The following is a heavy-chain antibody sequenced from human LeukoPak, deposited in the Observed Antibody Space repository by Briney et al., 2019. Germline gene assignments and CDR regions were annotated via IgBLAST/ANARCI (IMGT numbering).Heavy chain of an antibody. J-gene: IGHJ3*02. D-gene: IGHD4-23*01. V-gene: IGHV3-23*01. CDR2: ISSSGGTT. CDR1: GLTFSTYA. CDR3: AKRAINSAGAVCARQGAFDI. Sequence: GGSLRLSCAASGLTFSTYAMSWVRQAPGKGLEWVSAISSSGGTTYYADSVKGRFTTSRDNSKNTLYVQMNSLRAEDTAVYYCAKRAINSAGAVCARQGAFDIWGQGTMVTVSS.